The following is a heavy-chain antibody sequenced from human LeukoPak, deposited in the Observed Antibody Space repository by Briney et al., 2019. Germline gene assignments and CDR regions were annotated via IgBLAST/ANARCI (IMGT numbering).Heavy chain of an antibody. Sequence: GGSLRLSCAASAFTFSSYDMSWVRQAPGKGLEWVSAISGSGGSTYYADSVKGRFTISRDNSKNTLYLQMNSLRAEDTAVYYCAKFLPTHIVVANYYFDYWGQGTLVTVSS. V-gene: IGHV3-23*01. CDR1: AFTFSSYD. CDR2: ISGSGGST. J-gene: IGHJ4*02. CDR3: AKFLPTHIVVANYYFDY. D-gene: IGHD2-21*01.